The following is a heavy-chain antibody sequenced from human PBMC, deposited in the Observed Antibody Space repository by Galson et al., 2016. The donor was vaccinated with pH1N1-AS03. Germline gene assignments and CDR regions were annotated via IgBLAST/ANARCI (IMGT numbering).Heavy chain of an antibody. CDR2: ISSRSSDI. CDR3: STNIAQRYTSKWYKFDH. CDR1: GFTFSSYS. Sequence: SLRLSCAASGFTFSSYSVNWVRQAPGKGLEWVSSISSRSSDIYYADSVKGRFTISRDNARRSLYLQMNSLRAEDTAVYYCSTNIAQRYTSKWYKFDHWCPVTFVTVSS. V-gene: IGHV3-21*01. J-gene: IGHJ4*02. D-gene: IGHD6-13*01.